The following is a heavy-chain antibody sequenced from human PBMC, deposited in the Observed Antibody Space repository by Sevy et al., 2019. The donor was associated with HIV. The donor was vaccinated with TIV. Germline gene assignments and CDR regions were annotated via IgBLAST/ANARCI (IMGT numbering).Heavy chain of an antibody. V-gene: IGHV3-13*01. D-gene: IGHD3-22*01. Sequence: GGSLRLSCAASGFTFSSYDMHWVRQATRKGLEWVSAIGTASDTYYPGSVKGRFTISRENAKNSLYLQMNSLRAGDTAVYYCARGDYYDSSGWEAFDIWGQGTMVTVSS. CDR3: ARGDYYDSSGWEAFDI. J-gene: IGHJ3*02. CDR1: GFTFSSYD. CDR2: IGTASDT.